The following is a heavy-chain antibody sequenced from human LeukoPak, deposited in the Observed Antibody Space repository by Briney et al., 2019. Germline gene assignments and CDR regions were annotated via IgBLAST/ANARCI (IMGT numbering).Heavy chain of an antibody. J-gene: IGHJ6*03. CDR1: GYTFTSYG. CDR2: ISAYNGNT. V-gene: IGHV1-18*01. D-gene: IGHD2-2*01. Sequence: ASVMVSCKASGYTFTSYGISWVRQAPGQGLEWMGWISAYNGNTNYAQKLQGRVTMTTDTSTSTAYMELRSLRSDDTAVYYCARDWGFRVVPAAKSRYYYYYMDVWGKGTTVTISS. CDR3: ARDWGFRVVPAAKSRYYYYYMDV.